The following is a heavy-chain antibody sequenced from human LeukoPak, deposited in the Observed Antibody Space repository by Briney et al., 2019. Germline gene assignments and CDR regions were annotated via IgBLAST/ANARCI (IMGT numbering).Heavy chain of an antibody. CDR1: GFTFSSYA. J-gene: IGHJ5*02. D-gene: IGHD6-13*01. CDR3: AKSGSSGWYLDWFDP. CDR2: ISGSGGST. V-gene: IGHV3-23*01. Sequence: GGSLRLSCAASGFTFSSYAMSWVRQAPGKGLEWVSAISGSGGSTYYADSVKGRFTISRDNSKNTLYLQMNSLRAEDTAVYYCAKSGSSGWYLDWFDPWGQGTLVTVSS.